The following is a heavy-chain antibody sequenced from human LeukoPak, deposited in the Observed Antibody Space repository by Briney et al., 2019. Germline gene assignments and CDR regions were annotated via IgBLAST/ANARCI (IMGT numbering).Heavy chain of an antibody. D-gene: IGHD4-11*01. J-gene: IGHJ4*02. CDR2: IKQDGSET. V-gene: IGHV3-7*01. CDR3: ARLSTATSDSDY. Sequence: GGSLRLSCAASGFTFSDYYVSWIRQAPGKGLEWVANIKQDGSETYYVDSVRGRFTISRDNAKNSLYLQMSGLRAEDTAVYYCARLSTATSDSDYWGQGTLLSVSS. CDR1: GFTFSDYY.